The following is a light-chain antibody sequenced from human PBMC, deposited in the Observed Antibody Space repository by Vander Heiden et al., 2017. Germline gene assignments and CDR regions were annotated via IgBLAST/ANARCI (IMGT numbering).Light chain of an antibody. CDR2: VNSDGSH. V-gene: IGLV4-69*01. CDR1: SGHSSSA. J-gene: IGLJ2*01. Sequence: QLVLTQSPSASASPGASVTLTCTLSSGHSSSAIAWHQQQPEKGPRFLMKVNSDGSHSKGDGIPYRFSGSSSGAERHLTISSLQSEDEADYYCQTWGAGIHVFGGGTKLTVL. CDR3: QTWGAGIHV.